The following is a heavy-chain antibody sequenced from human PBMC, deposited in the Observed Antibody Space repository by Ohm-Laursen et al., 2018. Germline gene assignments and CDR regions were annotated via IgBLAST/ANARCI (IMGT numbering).Heavy chain of an antibody. J-gene: IGHJ6*02. Sequence: TLSLTCAVNGDSSSGYFWNWIRQPPGKGLEWIGEINQSGSTKYNPSLKRRVTLSADSSNSQFSLRLTSVTAADTATYYCARGSGFFKLDVWGQGTTVTVSS. CDR3: ARGSGFFKLDV. D-gene: IGHD6-19*01. V-gene: IGHV4-34*01. CDR1: GDSSSGYF. CDR2: INQSGST.